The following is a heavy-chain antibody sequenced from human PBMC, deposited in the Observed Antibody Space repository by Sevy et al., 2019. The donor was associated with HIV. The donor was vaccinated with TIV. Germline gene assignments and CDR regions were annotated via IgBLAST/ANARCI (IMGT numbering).Heavy chain of an antibody. CDR3: AREGGRAIVVVVAATPKYYYYGIDV. CDR1: GFTFSSYD. CDR2: ISSSGSTI. J-gene: IGHJ6*02. V-gene: IGHV3-48*03. D-gene: IGHD2-15*01. Sequence: GGSLRFSCAASGFTFSSYDMNWVRQAPGKGLEWVSYISSSGSTIYYADSVKGRFTISRDNAKNSLYLQMNSLRAEDTAVYYCAREGGRAIVVVVAATPKYYYYGIDVRGQGTTVTVSS.